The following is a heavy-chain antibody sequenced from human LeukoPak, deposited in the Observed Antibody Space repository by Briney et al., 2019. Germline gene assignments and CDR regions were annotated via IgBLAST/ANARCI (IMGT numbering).Heavy chain of an antibody. D-gene: IGHD6-6*01. Sequence: GASVKVSFKASGYTFTSYGISWVRQAPGQGREWMGWISAYNGNTNYAQKLQGRVTMTTDTSTSTAYMELRSLRSDDTAVYYCARGIEYSSSFPFDYWGQGTLVTVSS. CDR3: ARGIEYSSSFPFDY. CDR2: ISAYNGNT. J-gene: IGHJ4*02. V-gene: IGHV1-18*01. CDR1: GYTFTSYG.